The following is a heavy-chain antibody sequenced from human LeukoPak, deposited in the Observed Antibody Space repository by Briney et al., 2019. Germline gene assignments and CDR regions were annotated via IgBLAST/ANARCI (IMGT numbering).Heavy chain of an antibody. D-gene: IGHD6-19*01. V-gene: IGHV3-11*01. CDR2: ISGSGYDI. CDR3: ARGNSGLPY. J-gene: IGHJ4*02. CDR1: GFTFSDYY. Sequence: GGSLRLSCAASGFTFSDYYMTWIRQAPGKGPEWVSHISGSGYDIYYADSVKGRFTISRDNAKNSLYLKMSSLRAEDTAVYYCARGNSGLPYWGQGTLVTVSS.